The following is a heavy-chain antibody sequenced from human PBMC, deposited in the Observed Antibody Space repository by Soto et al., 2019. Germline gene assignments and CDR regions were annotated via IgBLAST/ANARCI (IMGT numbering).Heavy chain of an antibody. CDR2: INPSGGTT. CDR1: GYTFTRYN. D-gene: IGHD6-13*01. CDR3: ARSYSSSWFMCDY. Sequence: ASVKVSCKASGYTFTRYNVHWVRQAPGQGLEWMAIINPSGGTTYYVQKFEGRVTSTTDTSTSTVYMELSSLRSDDTAVYYCARSYSSSWFMCDYWGQGTLVTVSS. J-gene: IGHJ4*02. V-gene: IGHV1-46*01.